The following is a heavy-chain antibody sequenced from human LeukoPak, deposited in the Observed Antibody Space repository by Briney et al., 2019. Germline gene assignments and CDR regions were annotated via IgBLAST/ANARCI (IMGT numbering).Heavy chain of an antibody. Sequence: GESLKISCKGSGYSFTRNWIGWVRQIPGKGLEWMAMIYPGDSDTRYSPSFQGQVTISADKSINPAYLQWSSLKASDTAMYYCARRVVNNRNWYFDLWGRGTLVTVSS. CDR3: ARRVVNNRNWYFDL. CDR1: GYSFTRNW. J-gene: IGHJ2*01. D-gene: IGHD4-23*01. CDR2: IYPGDSDT. V-gene: IGHV5-51*01.